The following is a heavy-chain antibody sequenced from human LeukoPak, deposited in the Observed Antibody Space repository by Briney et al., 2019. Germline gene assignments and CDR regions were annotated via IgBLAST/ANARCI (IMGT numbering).Heavy chain of an antibody. CDR1: GFSVGSGYF. CDR2: VHHSGNT. V-gene: IGHV4-38-2*01. CDR3: ARVKNIAVAADYFDS. Sequence: KTSETLSLTCAVSGFSVGSGYFWGWIRQPPGKGLEWIGSVHHSGNTYYNPSLKSRVAASVDTSKNPFSLRLNSVTAADTAIYHCARVKNIAVAADYFDSWGQGTLVTVSS. D-gene: IGHD6-19*01. J-gene: IGHJ4*02.